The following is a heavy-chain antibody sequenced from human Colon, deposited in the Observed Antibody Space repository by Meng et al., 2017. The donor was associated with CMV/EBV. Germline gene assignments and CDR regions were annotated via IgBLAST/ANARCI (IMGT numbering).Heavy chain of an antibody. V-gene: IGHV1-2*07. CDR3: VRESWYFDF. CDR2: IYPQDEGT. Sequence: QVQLVQAGTEVQKPGASVNVACKTSGYTFTANHLHWVRQAPGQGLEWMGWIYPQDEGTYFAHKFQVRVTLTRDTSITTAYMELSGLTSDDTAIYYCVRESWYFDFWGEGTLVTVSS. CDR1: GYTFTANH. J-gene: IGHJ4*02. D-gene: IGHD6-13*01.